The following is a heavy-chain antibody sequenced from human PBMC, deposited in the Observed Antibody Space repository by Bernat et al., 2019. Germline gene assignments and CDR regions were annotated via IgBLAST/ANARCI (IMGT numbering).Heavy chain of an antibody. J-gene: IGHJ4*02. V-gene: IGHV3-7*04. CDR3: TRNLVGYIALDY. CDR2: IKEDGSER. D-gene: IGHD5-12*01. CDR1: GFTFSSNW. Sequence: EVQLVESGGALVQPGGSLRLSCAASGFTFSSNWMTWVRRAPGKGLEWVANIKEDGSERNYVDYMKGRLTISRDNAKKSLNLQMDSLIAEDAAVYYCTRNLVGYIALDYWGQGTLVTVSS.